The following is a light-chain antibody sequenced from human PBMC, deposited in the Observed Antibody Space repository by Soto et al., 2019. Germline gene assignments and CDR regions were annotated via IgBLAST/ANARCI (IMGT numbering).Light chain of an antibody. CDR1: SSDVGGYNY. V-gene: IGLV2-11*01. Sequence: QSALTQPRSVSGSPGQSVTISCTGTSSDVGGYNYVSWYQQHPGIAPKLMIYDVSKRPSGVPDRFSGSKSGNTASLTISGLQADDEADYYCCSYAGSYTYVFGTGTKLTVL. CDR3: CSYAGSYTYV. J-gene: IGLJ1*01. CDR2: DVS.